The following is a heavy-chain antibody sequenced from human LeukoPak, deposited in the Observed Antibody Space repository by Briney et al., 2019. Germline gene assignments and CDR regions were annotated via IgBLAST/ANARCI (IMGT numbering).Heavy chain of an antibody. Sequence: SETLSLTCSVSGVSISGGYYWSWIRQHPGKGLEWIGYIYYSGSTYYNPSLKSRVTISVDTSKNQFSLKLSSVTAADTAVYYCARGEIDYYGSYGIDPWGQGTLVTVSS. CDR1: GVSISGGYY. V-gene: IGHV4-31*03. D-gene: IGHD3-10*01. CDR3: ARGEIDYYGSYGIDP. J-gene: IGHJ5*02. CDR2: IYYSGST.